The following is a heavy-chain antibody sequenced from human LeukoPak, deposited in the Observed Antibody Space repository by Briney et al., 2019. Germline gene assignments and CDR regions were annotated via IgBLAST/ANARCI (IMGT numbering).Heavy chain of an antibody. J-gene: IGHJ5*02. V-gene: IGHV4-4*07. CDR3: ARALGYCSSTSCYSGNNWFDP. D-gene: IGHD2-2*02. CDR1: GGSISSYY. CDR2: IYTSGST. Sequence: SETLSLTCTVSGGSISSYYWSWIRQPAGKGLEWIGRIYTSGSTNYNPPLKSRVTMSVDTSKNQFSLKLSSVTAADTAVYYCARALGYCSSTSCYSGNNWFDPWGQGTLVTVSS.